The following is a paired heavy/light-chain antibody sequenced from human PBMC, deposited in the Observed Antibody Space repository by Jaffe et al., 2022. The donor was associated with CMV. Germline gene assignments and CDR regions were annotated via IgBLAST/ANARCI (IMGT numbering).Heavy chain of an antibody. Sequence: QVQLVQSGAEVRKPGSSVKVSCKASGGTFSTYAINWVRQAPGQGLEWMGGIIPIFGRVNYAQKFQGRVTITADESTSTAYMELASLRSEDTAMYYCARDRTMIRGVIVHDALDIWGQGTMVTVSS. D-gene: IGHD3-10*01. V-gene: IGHV1-69*01. CDR3: ARDRTMIRGVIVHDALDI. CDR1: GGTFSTYA. CDR2: IIPIFGRV. J-gene: IGHJ3*02.
Light chain of an antibody. CDR2: KAS. Sequence: DTQMTQSPSTLSASVGDRVTITCRASQSIRSWLAWYQQKPGKAPTLLIHKASSLESGVPSRFSGSGSGTEFTLTISSLQPDDFATYYCLQYDTYYTFGQGTKLEIK. CDR3: LQYDTYYT. V-gene: IGKV1-5*03. J-gene: IGKJ2*01. CDR1: QSIRSW.